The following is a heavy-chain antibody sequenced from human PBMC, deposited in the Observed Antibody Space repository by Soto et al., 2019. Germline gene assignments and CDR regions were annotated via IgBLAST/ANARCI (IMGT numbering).Heavy chain of an antibody. CDR1: GYTFTSND. J-gene: IGHJ6*02. CDR2: MDPNSGVS. D-gene: IGHD3-3*01. Sequence: QVQLVQSGAEVKKPGASVRVSCKASGYTFTSNDITWVRQAPGQGLEWMGWMDPNSGVSGYAQRSQCRVTMTRTTSITTAHMELSSLTSEDTAVYYCARTRKFDFWRKGLDVWGQGTTVTVSS. V-gene: IGHV1-8*01. CDR3: ARTRKFDFWRKGLDV.